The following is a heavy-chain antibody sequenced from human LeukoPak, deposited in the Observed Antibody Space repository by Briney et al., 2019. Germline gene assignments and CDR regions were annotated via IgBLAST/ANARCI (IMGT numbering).Heavy chain of an antibody. CDR1: GFTFSTYW. CDR3: AREWTSVTTASFDH. J-gene: IGHJ4*02. D-gene: IGHD4-17*01. CDR2: IKEDGSEK. V-gene: IGHV3-7*01. Sequence: GGSLRLSCAASGFTFSTYWMSWVRQAPGKGLEWVADIKEDGSEKYYVDSLKGRFTISRDNAKNSLYLQMKSLRAEDTAVYFCAREWTSVTTASFDHWGQGTLVTVSS.